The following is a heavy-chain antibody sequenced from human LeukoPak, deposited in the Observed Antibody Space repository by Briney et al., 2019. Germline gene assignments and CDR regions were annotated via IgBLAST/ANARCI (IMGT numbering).Heavy chain of an antibody. CDR3: ARARCGDYDNY. CDR1: GGSFSGYY. D-gene: IGHD4-17*01. Sequence: SETLSLTCAVYGGSFSGYYWSWIRQPPGKGLEWIGEINHSGSTNYNPSLKSRVTISVDTSKNQFSLKLSSVTAADTAVYYCARARCGDYDNYWGQGTLVTVSS. CDR2: INHSGST. J-gene: IGHJ4*02. V-gene: IGHV4-34*01.